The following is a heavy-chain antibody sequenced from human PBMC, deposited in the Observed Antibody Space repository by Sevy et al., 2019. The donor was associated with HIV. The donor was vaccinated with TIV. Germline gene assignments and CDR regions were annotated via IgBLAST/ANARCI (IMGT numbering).Heavy chain of an antibody. J-gene: IGHJ4*02. D-gene: IGHD4-17*01. CDR2: ISGGGRDT. CDR3: ATLLRDYGDYLLAF. Sequence: GGSLRLSCVASGFAFRSRAMSWVRQAPGKGLEWVSAISGGGRDTYYAPSVKGRFTISRDNSKDTLYLHLNSLRADDTAMFYCATLLRDYGDYLLAFWGQGTLVTVSS. CDR1: GFAFRSRA. V-gene: IGHV3-23*01.